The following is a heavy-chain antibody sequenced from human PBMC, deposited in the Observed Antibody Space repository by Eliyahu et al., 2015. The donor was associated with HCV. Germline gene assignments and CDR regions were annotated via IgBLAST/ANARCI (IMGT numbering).Heavy chain of an antibody. CDR2: IYPGDSDT. V-gene: IGHV5-51*01. CDR1: GYSFTXYW. CDR3: ASQSYYYDSSGYSHDAFDI. D-gene: IGHD3-22*01. J-gene: IGHJ3*02. Sequence: EVQLVQSGAEVKKPGESLKISCKGSGYSFTXYWIGWVRQMPGKGLEWMGIIYPGDSDTRYSPSFQGQVTISADKSISTAYLQWSSLKASDTAMYYCASQSYYYDSSGYSHDAFDIWGQGTMVTVSS.